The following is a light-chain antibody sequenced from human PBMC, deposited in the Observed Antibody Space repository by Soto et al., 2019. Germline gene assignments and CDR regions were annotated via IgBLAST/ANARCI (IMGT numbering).Light chain of an antibody. CDR3: CSYPGSHTWV. CDR1: SSDVGGYNY. CDR2: DVS. J-gene: IGLJ3*02. Sequence: HSALTQPASVSGSPGQSITISCTGTSSDVGGYNYVSWYQQHPGKAPKLMIYDVSKRPSGVPDRFSGSKSGNTASLTISGLQDEDEADYYCCSYPGSHTWVFGGGTKLTVL. V-gene: IGLV2-11*01.